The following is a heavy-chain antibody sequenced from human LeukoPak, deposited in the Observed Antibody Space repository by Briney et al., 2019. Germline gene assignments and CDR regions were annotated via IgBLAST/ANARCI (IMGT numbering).Heavy chain of an antibody. Sequence: GGSLRLSCAASRFTFSVHWMHWVRQAPGKGLEWVSRINPDESDKAYADSVKGRFTISRDNAKNTLYLQMNSLRAEDTAAYYCARDIYGSGSYWFDYWGQGTLVTVSS. V-gene: IGHV3-74*01. CDR1: RFTFSVHW. J-gene: IGHJ4*02. CDR3: ARDIYGSGSYWFDY. CDR2: INPDESDK. D-gene: IGHD3-10*01.